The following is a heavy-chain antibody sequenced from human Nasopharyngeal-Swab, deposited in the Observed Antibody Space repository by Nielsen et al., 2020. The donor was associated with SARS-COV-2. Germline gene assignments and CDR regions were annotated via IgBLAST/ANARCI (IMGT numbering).Heavy chain of an antibody. V-gene: IGHV4-39*01. CDR2: IYYSGST. D-gene: IGHD1-26*01. J-gene: IGHJ4*02. CDR3: ASPGVGATTFDY. Sequence: PGKGLEWTGSIYYSGSTYYNPSLKSRVTISVDTSKNQFPLKLSSVTAADTAVYYCASPGVGATTFDYWGQGTLVTVSS.